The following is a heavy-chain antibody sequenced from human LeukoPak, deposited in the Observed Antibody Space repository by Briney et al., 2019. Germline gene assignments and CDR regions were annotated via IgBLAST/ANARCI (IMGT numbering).Heavy chain of an antibody. D-gene: IGHD3-10*01. V-gene: IGHV3-30-3*01. Sequence: QPGRSLRLSCAVSGFTFSNYAMHWARQAPGKGLEWVAFISHDRSNNCHADSVKGRFTISRDNSKNTLYLQMNSLTDEDTAVYYCARDLSGSYMSDYWGQGTLVTVSS. CDR3: ARDLSGSYMSDY. CDR2: ISHDRSNN. CDR1: GFTFSNYA. J-gene: IGHJ4*02.